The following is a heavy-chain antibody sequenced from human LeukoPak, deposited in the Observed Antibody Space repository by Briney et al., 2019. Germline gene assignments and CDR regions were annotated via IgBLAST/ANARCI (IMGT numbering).Heavy chain of an antibody. J-gene: IGHJ4*02. CDR1: GFTFSSYS. V-gene: IGHV3-21*01. CDR3: ARIRGSGSYADY. Sequence: GGSLRLSCAASGFTFSSYSMNWVRQAPGKGLEWVSSISSSSSYIYYADSVKGRLTISRDNAKNSLYLQMNSLRAEDTAVCYCARIRGSGSYADYWGQGTLVTVSS. D-gene: IGHD3-10*01. CDR2: ISSSSSYI.